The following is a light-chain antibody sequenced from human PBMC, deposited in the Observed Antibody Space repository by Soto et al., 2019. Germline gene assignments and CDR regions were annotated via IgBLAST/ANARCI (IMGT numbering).Light chain of an antibody. J-gene: IGKJ1*01. CDR1: QSVGIK. V-gene: IGKV3D-15*01. Sequence: EVVMTQSPANLSMSPGSRATLSCRASQSVGIKLAWYQQKPGQAPRLLIYGASSRATGIPDRFSGSGSGTEFTLTISSLQPDDFATYYCQHYNSYSEAFGQGTKVDIK. CDR3: QHYNSYSEA. CDR2: GAS.